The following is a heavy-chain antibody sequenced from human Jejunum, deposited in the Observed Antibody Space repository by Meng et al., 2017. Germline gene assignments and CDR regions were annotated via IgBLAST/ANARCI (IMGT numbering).Heavy chain of an antibody. CDR3: SRANWVTDY. CDR2: FSQNGNT. Sequence: QVTSREWGSGLLNPPSTLSPPGAGNGGSLIGYYWTWFRQPPGKGLEWIGEFSQNGNTHYNPSLKSRVTVSVDTSMNQFSLTLSSVTAADTAVYYCSRANWVTDYWGQGTLVTVSS. D-gene: IGHD1-1*01. V-gene: IGHV4-34*01. J-gene: IGHJ4*02. CDR1: GGSLIGYY.